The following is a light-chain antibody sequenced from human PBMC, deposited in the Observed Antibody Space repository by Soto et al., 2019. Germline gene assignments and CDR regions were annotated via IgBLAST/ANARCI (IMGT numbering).Light chain of an antibody. CDR2: DVS. Sequence: HSALTQPASVSGSPGQSITISCTGTSSDVGGYNYVSWYQQHPGKAPKLMIYDVSNRPSGVSNRFSGSKSGNTASLTISGLQAEDEADYYCSSYTSSSTLYVVFGGGTMLTVL. CDR3: SSYTSSSTLYVV. CDR1: SSDVGGYNY. J-gene: IGLJ2*01. V-gene: IGLV2-14*01.